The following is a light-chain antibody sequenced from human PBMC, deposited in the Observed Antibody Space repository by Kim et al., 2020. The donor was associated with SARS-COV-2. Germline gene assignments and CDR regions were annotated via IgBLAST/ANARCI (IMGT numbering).Light chain of an antibody. CDR2: QDR. Sequence: SYELTQPPSVSVSPGQTASIPCSGDKLGNKYACWYQQKPGQSPVLVIYQDRKRPSGIPERFSGSNSGNTATLTISGTQAMDEADYYCQAWDSSTAVFGTGTKVTVL. CDR3: QAWDSSTAV. V-gene: IGLV3-1*01. CDR1: KLGNKY. J-gene: IGLJ1*01.